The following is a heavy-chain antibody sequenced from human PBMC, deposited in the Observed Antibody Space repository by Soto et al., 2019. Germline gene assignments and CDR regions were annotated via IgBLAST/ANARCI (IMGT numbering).Heavy chain of an antibody. J-gene: IGHJ4*02. CDR1: GFTFINAW. D-gene: IGHD5-12*01. V-gene: IGHV3-15*01. CDR3: AKALYSVATIADY. CDR2: IKSKTDGGTT. Sequence: PGGSLRLSCAASGFTFINAWMTWVRQAPGKGLEWVGRIKSKTDGGTTDYAAPVKGRFTISRDESKNTLYLQMNRQRAEDTALYYCAKALYSVATIADYWGQGTLVTVSS.